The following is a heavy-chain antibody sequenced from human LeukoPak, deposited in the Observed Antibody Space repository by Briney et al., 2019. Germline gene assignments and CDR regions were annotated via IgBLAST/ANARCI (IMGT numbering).Heavy chain of an antibody. D-gene: IGHD3-9*01. V-gene: IGHV3-30*03. CDR3: ARAVSILTIDY. CDR2: ISYDGSDK. CDR1: GFTFSSYG. J-gene: IGHJ4*02. Sequence: GGSLRLSCAASGFTFSSYGMHWVRQAPGKGLEWVAVISYDGSDKYYADSVKGRFTISRDNSKNTLYLQMNSLRVEDTAVYYCARAVSILTIDYWGQGTLVTVSS.